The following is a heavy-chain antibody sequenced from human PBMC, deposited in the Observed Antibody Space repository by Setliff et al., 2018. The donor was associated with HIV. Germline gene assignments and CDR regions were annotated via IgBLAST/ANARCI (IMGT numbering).Heavy chain of an antibody. CDR2: IDSGGTI. CDR1: GLTFSNYW. V-gene: IGHV3-74*01. CDR3: ASGALLPTIDY. D-gene: IGHD3-10*01. Sequence: GGSLRLSCVASGLTFSNYWMHWVRQAPGKGLVWVSRIDSGGTIKYGDSVRGRFTISRDIAKSSLYLQLDSLSVEDTAVYYCASGALLPTIDYWGRGTLVTVSS. J-gene: IGHJ4*02.